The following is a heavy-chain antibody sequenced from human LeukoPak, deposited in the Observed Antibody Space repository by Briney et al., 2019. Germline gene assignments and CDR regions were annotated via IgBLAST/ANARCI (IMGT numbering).Heavy chain of an antibody. J-gene: IGHJ6*03. V-gene: IGHV1-69*05. Sequence: SVKVSCKASGGTFSSYAISWVRQAPGQGLEWMGGIIPMFGTAHYAQKFQGRVTIITDESTSTAYMELSSLRSEDTAVYYCARDLGMRGYYYMDVWGKGTTVTVSS. CDR3: ARDLGMRGYYYMDV. CDR2: IIPMFGTA. CDR1: GGTFSSYA.